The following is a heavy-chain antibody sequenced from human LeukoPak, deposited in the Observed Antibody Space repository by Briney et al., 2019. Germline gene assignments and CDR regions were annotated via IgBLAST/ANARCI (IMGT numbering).Heavy chain of an antibody. CDR3: ARSTTPNENEYFEH. J-gene: IGHJ1*01. CDR2: INPNSGGT. D-gene: IGHD2/OR15-2a*01. Sequence: ASVKVSCKASGYTFTGYYIHWERQAPGQGLEWMGWINPNSGGTNYIQKFQGRVTMTRDTSISTAYMELSRLRSDDTAVYYCARSTTPNENEYFEHWGQGTLVTVSS. V-gene: IGHV1-2*02. CDR1: GYTFTGYY.